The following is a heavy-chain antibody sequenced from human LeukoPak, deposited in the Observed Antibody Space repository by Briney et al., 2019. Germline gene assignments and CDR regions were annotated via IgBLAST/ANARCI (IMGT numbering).Heavy chain of an antibody. CDR1: GGSISSYY. CDR2: IYYSGST. V-gene: IGHV4-59*01. CDR3: ARSDCTSCRGPPNDAFDI. J-gene: IGHJ3*02. D-gene: IGHD2-2*01. Sequence: SETLSLTCTVSGGSISSYYWSWIRQPPGMGLEWIGYIYYSGSTNYNPSLKSRVTISVDTSKNQFSLKLSSVTAADTAVYYCARSDCTSCRGPPNDAFDIWGQGTMVTVSS.